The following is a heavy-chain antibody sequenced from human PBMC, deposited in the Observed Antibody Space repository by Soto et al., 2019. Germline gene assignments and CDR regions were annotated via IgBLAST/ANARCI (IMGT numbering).Heavy chain of an antibody. CDR3: ARDYQLLSSYYYGMDV. CDR1: GGSISSYY. Sequence: ETLSLTCTVSGGSISSYYWSWIRQPPGKGLEWIGYIYYSGSTNYNPSLKSRVTISVDTSKNQFSLKLSSVTAADTAVYYCARDYQLLSSYYYGMDVWGQGTTVTVSS. V-gene: IGHV4-59*01. D-gene: IGHD2-2*01. J-gene: IGHJ6*02. CDR2: IYYSGST.